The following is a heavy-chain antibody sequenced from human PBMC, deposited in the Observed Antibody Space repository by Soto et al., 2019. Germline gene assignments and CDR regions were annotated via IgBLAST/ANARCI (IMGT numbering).Heavy chain of an antibody. CDR3: AREIREWGSNDY. J-gene: IGHJ4*02. Sequence: QVKLQESGPGLVKPSQTLSLTCSVSGGSISSGDYYWSWIRQPPGKGLEWIGYIYYTGGTYYRSSLRRRVTISLDTSKNQFSLKLRSVTAADTAVYYCAREIREWGSNDYWGQGTLVTVSS. CDR2: IYYTGGT. D-gene: IGHD2-8*01. V-gene: IGHV4-30-4*01. CDR1: GGSISSGDYY.